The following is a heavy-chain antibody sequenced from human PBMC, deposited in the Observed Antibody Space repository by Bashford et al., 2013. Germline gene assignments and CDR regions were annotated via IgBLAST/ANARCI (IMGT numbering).Heavy chain of an antibody. D-gene: IGHD3-22*01. CDR1: GYSFTSYW. CDR2: IYPGDSDT. J-gene: IGHJ5*02. V-gene: IGHV5-51*01. Sequence: GESLKISCKGSGYSFTSYWIGWVRQMPGKGLEWMGIIYPGDSDTRYSPSFQGQVTISADKSISTAYLQWSSLKASDTAMYYCARNYYDSSGFDWFDPWGQGPWSPVSS. CDR3: ARNYYDSSGFDWFDP.